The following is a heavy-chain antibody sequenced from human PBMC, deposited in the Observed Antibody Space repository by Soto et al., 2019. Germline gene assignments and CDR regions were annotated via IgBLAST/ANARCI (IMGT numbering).Heavy chain of an antibody. CDR3: ARLTVLLWFGEFSPSAADV. Sequence: SETLSLTCTVSGGSISSSSYYWGWIRQPPGKGLEWIGSIYYSGSTYYNPSLKSRVTISVDTSKNQFSLKLSSVTAADTAVYYCARLTVLLWFGEFSPSAADVWGQGTTVTVSS. CDR2: IYYSGST. CDR1: GGSISSSSYY. D-gene: IGHD3-10*01. J-gene: IGHJ6*02. V-gene: IGHV4-39*01.